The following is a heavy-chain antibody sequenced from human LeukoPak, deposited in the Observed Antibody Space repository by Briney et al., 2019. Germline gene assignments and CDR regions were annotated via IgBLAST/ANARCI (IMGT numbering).Heavy chain of an antibody. Sequence: GGSVRLSCAASGFTVSSNYMSWVRQAPGKGLEWVSVIYSGGSAYYAHSVKGRFTFSRDNSKNTLYLQMNSLRAEDTAVYYCARDSDYYDSRGSLGDYWGQGTLVTVSS. CDR1: GFTVSSNY. D-gene: IGHD3-22*01. J-gene: IGHJ4*02. CDR2: IYSGGSA. CDR3: ARDSDYYDSRGSLGDY. V-gene: IGHV3-53*01.